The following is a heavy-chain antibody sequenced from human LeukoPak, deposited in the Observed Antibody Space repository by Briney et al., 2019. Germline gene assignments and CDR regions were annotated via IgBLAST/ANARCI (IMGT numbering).Heavy chain of an antibody. CDR1: GYTLTELS. V-gene: IGHV1-24*01. CDR3: ATLYSSPPWVMDV. D-gene: IGHD6-13*01. Sequence: GASVTVSCKVSGYTLTELSMHWVRQAPGKGLEWMGGFDPEDGETIYAQKFQGRVTMTEDTSTDTAYMELSSLRSEDTAVYYCATLYSSPPWVMDVWGKGTTVTVSS. J-gene: IGHJ6*03. CDR2: FDPEDGET.